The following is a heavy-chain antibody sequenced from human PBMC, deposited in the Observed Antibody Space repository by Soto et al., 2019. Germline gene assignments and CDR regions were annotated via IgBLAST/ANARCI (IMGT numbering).Heavy chain of an antibody. CDR3: AREPVDDYDLGRNYYNYGMDV. CDR1: GCTFSSYA. J-gene: IGHJ6*02. D-gene: IGHD4-17*01. V-gene: IGHV1-69*13. CDR2: IIPIFGTA. Sequence: AVKVSCKASGCTFSSYAISWVRQAPGQGLEWMGGIIPIFGTANYAQKFQGRVTITADESTSTAYMELNSLRAEDTAVYYCAREPVDDYDLGRNYYNYGMDVWGQGTSVTVSS.